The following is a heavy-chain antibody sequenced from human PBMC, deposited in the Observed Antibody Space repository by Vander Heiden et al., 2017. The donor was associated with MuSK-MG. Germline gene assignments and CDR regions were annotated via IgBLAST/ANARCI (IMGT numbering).Heavy chain of an antibody. D-gene: IGHD2-21*02. V-gene: IGHV4-34*01. CDR1: GGSFSAFY. CDR3: AREWVGGEIACCGGDCKGGYMDV. J-gene: IGHJ6*03. CDR2: INHSGST. Sequence: QVQLQQWGPALLKPSETLSLTCAVYGGSFSAFYWSWIRQPPGKGLEWIGEINHSGSTNYNPSLKSRVTISVDTSKNQFSLKLTSVSAADTAVYYCAREWVGGEIACCGGDCKGGYMDVWCQGTTVTVSS.